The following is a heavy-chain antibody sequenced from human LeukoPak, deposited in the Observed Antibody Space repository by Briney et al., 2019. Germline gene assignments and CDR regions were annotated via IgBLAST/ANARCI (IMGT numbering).Heavy chain of an antibody. Sequence: ASVKVSCKASGGTFSSYAISWVRQAPGQGLEWMGRIIPILGIANYAQKFQDRVTITTDTSASTAYMELSSLRSEDTAVYFCARDLIVYGSGSYFDYWGQGALVTVSS. CDR1: GGTFSSYA. V-gene: IGHV1-69*04. CDR3: ARDLIVYGSGSYFDY. D-gene: IGHD3-10*01. CDR2: IIPILGIA. J-gene: IGHJ4*02.